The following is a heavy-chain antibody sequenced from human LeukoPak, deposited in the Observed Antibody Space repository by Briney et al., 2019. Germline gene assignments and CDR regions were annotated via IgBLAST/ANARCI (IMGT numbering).Heavy chain of an antibody. D-gene: IGHD6-19*01. J-gene: IGHJ6*02. CDR3: ARDGGASSGWSSPYYYYGMDV. CDR2: ISSSSSYI. V-gene: IGHV3-21*01. CDR1: GFTVSSNY. Sequence: PGGSLRLSCAASGFTVSSNYMSWVRQAPGKGLEWVSSISSSSSYIYYADSVKGRFTISRDNAKNSLYLQMNSLRAEDTAVYYCARDGGASSGWSSPYYYYGMDVWGQGTTVTVSS.